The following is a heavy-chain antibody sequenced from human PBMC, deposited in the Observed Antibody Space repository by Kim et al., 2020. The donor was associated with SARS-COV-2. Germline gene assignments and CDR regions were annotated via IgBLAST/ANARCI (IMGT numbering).Heavy chain of an antibody. J-gene: IGHJ5*02. CDR1: CYTFTSNG. Sequence: ASVKVSCKASCYTFTSNGISWVRQAPGQGLEWMGWISTYNGNINYAQKFQGRVIMTTDISTSTAYMELRNLRSDDTAVYYCTRDLSSSYFGGYNWFDPWGQGTLVTVSS. CDR2: ISTYNGNI. V-gene: IGHV1-18*01. D-gene: IGHD6-13*01. CDR3: TRDLSSSYFGGYNWFDP.